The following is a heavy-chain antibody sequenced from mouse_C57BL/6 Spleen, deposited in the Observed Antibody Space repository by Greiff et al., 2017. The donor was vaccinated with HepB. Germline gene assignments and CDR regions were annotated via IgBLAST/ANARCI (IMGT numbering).Heavy chain of an antibody. Sequence: QVQLKESGPGLVAPSQSLSITCTVSGFSLTSYGVHWVRQPPGKGLEWLVVIWSDGSTTYNSALKSRLSISKDNSKSQVFLKMNSLQTDDTAMYYCARHETTGFGYFDYWGQGTTLTVSS. J-gene: IGHJ2*01. CDR1: GFSLTSYG. V-gene: IGHV2-6-1*01. CDR2: IWSDGST. D-gene: IGHD1-1*01. CDR3: ARHETTGFGYFDY.